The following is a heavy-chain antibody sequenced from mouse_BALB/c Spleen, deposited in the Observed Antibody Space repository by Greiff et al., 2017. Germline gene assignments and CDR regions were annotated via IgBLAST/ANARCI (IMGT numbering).Heavy chain of an antibody. J-gene: IGHJ4*01. Sequence: EVQLVESGVGLVQPGGSRKLSCAASGFTFSSFGMHWVRQAPEKGLEWVAYISSGSSTIYYADTVKGRFTISRDNPKNTLFLQMTSLRSEDTAMYYCARAYYYGTYYYAMDYWGQGTSVTVSS. V-gene: IGHV5-17*02. CDR1: GFTFSSFG. CDR2: ISSGSSTI. CDR3: ARAYYYGTYYYAMDY. D-gene: IGHD1-1*01.